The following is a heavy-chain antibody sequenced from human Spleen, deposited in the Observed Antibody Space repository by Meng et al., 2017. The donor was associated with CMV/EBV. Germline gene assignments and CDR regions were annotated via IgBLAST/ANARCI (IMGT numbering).Heavy chain of an antibody. Sequence: GESLKISCAASGFTFSTYTMNWVRQAPGKVLEWVSSISGGSSFVFYVDSVKGRFSMSRDNAENSLYLQMSSLRVEDTAVYYCARQVGATLDYFDYWGQGTLVTVSS. V-gene: IGHV3-21*01. CDR3: ARQVGATLDYFDY. CDR1: GFTFSTYT. D-gene: IGHD1-26*01. J-gene: IGHJ4*02. CDR2: ISGGSSFV.